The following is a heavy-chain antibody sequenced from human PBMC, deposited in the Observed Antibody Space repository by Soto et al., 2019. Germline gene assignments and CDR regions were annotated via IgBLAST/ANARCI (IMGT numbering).Heavy chain of an antibody. CDR2: IYYSGST. CDR1: GGSINSNSHY. Sequence: SETLSLTCTVSGGSINSNSHYWSWIRQHPGKGLEWIGYIYYSGSTYYNPSLKSRVIITVDRSKNQFSLKLSSVTAADTAVYYCAREDYTDSYYYTDVWGKGTTVTVSS. D-gene: IGHD4-4*01. V-gene: IGHV4-31*03. J-gene: IGHJ6*03. CDR3: AREDYTDSYYYTDV.